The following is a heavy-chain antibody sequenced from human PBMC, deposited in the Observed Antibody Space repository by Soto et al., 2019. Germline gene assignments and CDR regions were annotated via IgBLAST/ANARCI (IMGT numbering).Heavy chain of an antibody. V-gene: IGHV3-7*05. J-gene: IGHJ6*02. Sequence: GGSLRLSCAASGFTFSSYWMSWVRQAPGKGLEWVANIKQDGSEKYYVDSVKGRFTISRDNAKNSLYLQMNSLRAEDTAVYYCARDIAGHVDSLQPYYYYGMDVWGQGTTVTVSS. CDR3: ARDIAGHVDSLQPYYYYGMDV. D-gene: IGHD1-26*01. CDR2: IKQDGSEK. CDR1: GFTFSSYW.